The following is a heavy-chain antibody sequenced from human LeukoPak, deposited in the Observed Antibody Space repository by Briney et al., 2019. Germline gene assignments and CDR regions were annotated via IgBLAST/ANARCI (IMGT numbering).Heavy chain of an antibody. CDR2: IRSKINSYAT. CDR1: GFTFSGSA. Sequence: PGGSLRLSCAASGFTFSGSAMHWVRQASGKGLEWVGRIRSKINSYATAYAASVKDRFTISRDDSKNTAYLQLNSLKAEDTAVYYCTTITMIVVVITRDAFDIWGQGTMVTVSS. D-gene: IGHD3-22*01. V-gene: IGHV3-73*01. J-gene: IGHJ3*02. CDR3: TTITMIVVVITRDAFDI.